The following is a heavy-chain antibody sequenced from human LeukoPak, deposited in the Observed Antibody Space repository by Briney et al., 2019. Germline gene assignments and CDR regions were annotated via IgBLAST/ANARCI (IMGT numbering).Heavy chain of an antibody. CDR3: AKGYYDFWSGYYTYAAFDI. CDR2: ISGSGSST. CDR1: GGTFSSYA. V-gene: IGHV3-23*01. D-gene: IGHD3-3*01. Sequence: ASVKVSCKASGGTFSSYAMSWVRQAPGKGLEWVSAISGSGSSTYYADSVKGRFTISRDNSKNTLYLQMNSLRAEDTAVYYCAKGYYDFWSGYYTYAAFDIWGQGTMVTVSS. J-gene: IGHJ3*02.